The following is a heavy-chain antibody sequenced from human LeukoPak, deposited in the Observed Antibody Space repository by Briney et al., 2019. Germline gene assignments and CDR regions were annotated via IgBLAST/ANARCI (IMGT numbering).Heavy chain of an antibody. CDR1: GGSFSGYY. V-gene: IGHV4-34*01. CDR3: ARVVYDFWSGYYEDY. Sequence: SETLSLTCAVYGGSFSGYYWSWIRQPPGKGLEWIGEINHSGSTSYNPSLKSRVTISVDTSKNQFSLKLSSVTAPDTAGYYCARVVYDFWSGYYEDYWGQGTLVTVSS. D-gene: IGHD3-3*01. J-gene: IGHJ4*02. CDR2: INHSGST.